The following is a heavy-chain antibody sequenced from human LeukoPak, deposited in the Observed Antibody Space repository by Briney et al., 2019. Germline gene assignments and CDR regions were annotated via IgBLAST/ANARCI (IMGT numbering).Heavy chain of an antibody. CDR2: TYFTGST. Sequence: PSETLSLTCNVSRGSLSSGGHYWSWIRQRPGKGLEWMGYTYFTGSTYYNPSLQSRLIISADTSMTQFSLRLRSVTAADTAVYYCARISGGDAPFFDYWGQGTLVTVSS. V-gene: IGHV4-31*03. CDR3: ARISGGDAPFFDY. D-gene: IGHD2-21*02. CDR1: RGSLSSGGHY. J-gene: IGHJ4*02.